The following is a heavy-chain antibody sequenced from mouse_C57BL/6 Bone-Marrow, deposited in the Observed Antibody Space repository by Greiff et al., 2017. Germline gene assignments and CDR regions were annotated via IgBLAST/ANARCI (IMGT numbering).Heavy chain of an antibody. V-gene: IGHV1-81*01. CDR1: GYTFTSYG. Sequence: QVQLQQPGAELARPGASVKLSCKASGYTFTSYGISWVKQRTGQGLEWIGEIYPRSGNTYYNEKFKGKATLTADKSSSTAYMELRSLTSEDSAVYFCARAGDHITTVGYFDDWGTGTTVTVSS. CDR3: ARAGDHITTVGYFDD. J-gene: IGHJ1*03. D-gene: IGHD1-1*01. CDR2: IYPRSGNT.